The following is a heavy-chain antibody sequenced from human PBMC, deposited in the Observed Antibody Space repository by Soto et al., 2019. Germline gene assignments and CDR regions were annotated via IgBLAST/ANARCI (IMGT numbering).Heavy chain of an antibody. V-gene: IGHV1-18*01. CDR3: ATADFVVVPAANPYYYGMDV. J-gene: IGHJ6*02. CDR2: ISAYNGNT. CDR1: GYTFTSYG. Sequence: ASVKVSCKASGYTFTSYGISWVRQAPGQGLEWMGWISAYNGNTNYAQKLQGRVTMTTDTSTSTAYMELRSLRSDDTAVYYCATADFVVVPAANPYYYGMDVWGQGTTVTVSS. D-gene: IGHD2-2*01.